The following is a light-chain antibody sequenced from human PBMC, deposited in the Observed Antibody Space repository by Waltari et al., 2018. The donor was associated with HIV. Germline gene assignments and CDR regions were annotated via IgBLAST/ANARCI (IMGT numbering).Light chain of an antibody. J-gene: IGLJ2*01. V-gene: IGLV2-23*02. CDR1: DVGNYNL. Sequence: QSALTQPASVSGSPGQSITISCTGSDVGNYNLVSWYQQDPGKAPRLMIFEVTKQPSGVSDRFSGSKSGNTASLTISGLQAEDEADYYCASYGGTSNFVFGGGTRVTVL. CDR2: EVT. CDR3: ASYGGTSNFV.